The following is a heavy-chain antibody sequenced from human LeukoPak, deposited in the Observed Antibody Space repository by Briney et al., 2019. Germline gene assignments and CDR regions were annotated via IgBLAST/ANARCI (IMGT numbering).Heavy chain of an antibody. CDR2: IRYDGSNK. CDR3: AKASTYYYYMDV. J-gene: IGHJ6*03. Sequence: GGSLRLSCAASGFTFSSYGMHWVRQAPVKGLEWVAFIRYDGSNKYYADSVKGRFTISRDNSKNTLYLQMNSLRAEDTAVYYCAKASTYYYYMDVWGKGTTVTISS. V-gene: IGHV3-30*02. CDR1: GFTFSSYG.